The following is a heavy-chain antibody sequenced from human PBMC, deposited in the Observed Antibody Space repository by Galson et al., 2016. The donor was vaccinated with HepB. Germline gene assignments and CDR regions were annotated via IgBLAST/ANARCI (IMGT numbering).Heavy chain of an antibody. CDR2: IFHSGTT. Sequence: SETLSLTCTVSGGSISSNNWWIWVRQPPGKGLEWIGEIFHSGTTTYNPSLKSRVTMSVDKSKNQFSLRLTSVTAADTALSYCARDGDTDKSSYYFWGQGSLVTVSS. V-gene: IGHV4-4*02. J-gene: IGHJ4*02. CDR3: ARDGDTDKSSYYF. D-gene: IGHD2-21*02. CDR1: GGSISSNNW.